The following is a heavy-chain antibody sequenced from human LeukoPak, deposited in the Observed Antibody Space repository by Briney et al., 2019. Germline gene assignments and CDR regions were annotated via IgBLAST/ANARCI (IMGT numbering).Heavy chain of an antibody. CDR3: ATGLSSITQDY. V-gene: IGHV1-24*01. CDR2: FDAEDGET. D-gene: IGHD6-6*01. CDR1: GYTLTELS. Sequence: ASVKVSCKVSGYTLTELSMHSVRQAPGKGRGWMGGFDAEDGETIYAQKFQGRVTMTEDTSTDTAYMELSSLRSEDTAVYYCATGLSSITQDYWGQGTLVTVSS. J-gene: IGHJ4*02.